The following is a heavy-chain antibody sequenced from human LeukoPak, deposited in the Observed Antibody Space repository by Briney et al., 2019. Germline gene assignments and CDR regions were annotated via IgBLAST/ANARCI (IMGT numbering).Heavy chain of an antibody. CDR3: ALRITGTINWFDP. D-gene: IGHD1-20*01. Sequence: GASVKVSCKASGGTFSSYTISWVRQAPGQGLEWMGRIIPILGIANYAQKFQGRITITADKSTSTAYMELSSLRSEDTAVYYCALRITGTINWFDPWGQGTLVTASS. V-gene: IGHV1-69*02. CDR2: IIPILGIA. CDR1: GGTFSSYT. J-gene: IGHJ5*02.